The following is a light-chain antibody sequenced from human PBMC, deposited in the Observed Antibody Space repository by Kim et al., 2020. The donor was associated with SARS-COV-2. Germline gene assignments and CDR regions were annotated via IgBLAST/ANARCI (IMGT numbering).Light chain of an antibody. J-gene: IGLJ2*01. CDR2: YDS. CDR3: QVWDNSSDHEV. V-gene: IGLV3-21*04. CDR1: NIGSKS. Sequence: SYELTQPPSVSVAPGKTARITCGGNNIGSKSVHWYQQKPGQAPVLVIYYDSDRPSGIPERFSGSNSGNTATLTISRVEAGDEADYYCQVWDNSSDHEVFG.